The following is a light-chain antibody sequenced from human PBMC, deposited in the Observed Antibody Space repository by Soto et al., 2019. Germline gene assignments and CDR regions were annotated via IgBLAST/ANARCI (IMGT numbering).Light chain of an antibody. CDR2: GAS. Sequence: EIVMTQSPATLSLSPGERATLSCRASQSVGSNYLSWYQQKPGQAPRLLIYGASTRATGIPARFIGSGSGTDFTLTISSLQPEDFAVYYCQEYNDWRPITFGGGTKVEIK. V-gene: IGKV3D-7*01. CDR3: QEYNDWRPIT. CDR1: QSVGSNY. J-gene: IGKJ4*01.